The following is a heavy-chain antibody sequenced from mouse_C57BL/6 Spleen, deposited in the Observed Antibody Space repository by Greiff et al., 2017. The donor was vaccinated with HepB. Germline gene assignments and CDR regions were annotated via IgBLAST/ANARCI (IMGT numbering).Heavy chain of an antibody. CDR3: ARKDMVTTDYAMDY. J-gene: IGHJ4*01. Sequence: EVKVEESGGGLVKPGGSLKLSCAASGFTFSDYVMHWVRQAPEKGLEWVAYISSGSSTIYYADTVKGRFPISRDNAKNTLFLQMTSLRSEDTAMYYCARKDMVTTDYAMDYWGQGTSVTVSS. CDR1: GFTFSDYV. CDR2: ISSGSSTI. D-gene: IGHD2-2*01. V-gene: IGHV5-17*01.